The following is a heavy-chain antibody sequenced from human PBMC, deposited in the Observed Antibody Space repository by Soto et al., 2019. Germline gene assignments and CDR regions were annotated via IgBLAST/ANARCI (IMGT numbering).Heavy chain of an antibody. Sequence: ASVKVSCQASGYTFTSYGISWVRQAPGQGLEWMGWISAYNGNTNYAQKLQGRVTMTTDTSTSTAYMELRSLRSDDTAVYYCARDHITIFGVVISYLDYWGQGTLVTVSS. V-gene: IGHV1-18*01. J-gene: IGHJ4*02. CDR3: ARDHITIFGVVISYLDY. CDR2: ISAYNGNT. CDR1: GYTFTSYG. D-gene: IGHD3-3*01.